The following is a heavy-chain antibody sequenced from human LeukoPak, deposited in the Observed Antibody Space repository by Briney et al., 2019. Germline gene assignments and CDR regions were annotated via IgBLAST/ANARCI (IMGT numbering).Heavy chain of an antibody. J-gene: IGHJ4*02. CDR1: GYTLTELS. CDR3: ARVIEMIQDY. Sequence: ASVKVSCKVSGYTLTELSMHWVRQAPGKGLEWMGGFDPEDGKTMYAQKFQDRVTVTEDTSTDTACMELRSLRSDDTAVYYCARVIEMIQDYWGQGTLVTVSS. D-gene: IGHD5-24*01. CDR2: FDPEDGKT. V-gene: IGHV1-24*01.